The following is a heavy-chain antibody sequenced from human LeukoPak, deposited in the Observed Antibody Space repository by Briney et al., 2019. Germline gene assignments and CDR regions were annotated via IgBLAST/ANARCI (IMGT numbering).Heavy chain of an antibody. Sequence: GESLKISCKGSGYSFTIYSIGWVRQMPGKGLEWMGIINPGNSDTRYTPSFQGQVTISADKSISTDYLQWSSLRASDTAIYYCARYPPGYYGMDVWGQGTTVTVSS. D-gene: IGHD3-10*01. J-gene: IGHJ6*02. V-gene: IGHV5-51*01. CDR2: INPGNSDT. CDR1: GYSFTIYS. CDR3: ARYPPGYYGMDV.